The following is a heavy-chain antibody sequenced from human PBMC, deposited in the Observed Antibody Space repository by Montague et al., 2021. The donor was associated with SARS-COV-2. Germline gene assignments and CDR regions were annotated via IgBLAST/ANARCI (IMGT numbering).Heavy chain of an antibody. Sequence: SETLSLTCTVSGGSISSSSYYWGWIRQPPGKGLEWIGNICYSGSTYYNPSLKSRVTISVDTSKNQFSLKLSSVTAADTAVYYCARQKMGTVTIFGVFMHDRWFDPWGQGTLVTVSS. CDR1: GGSISSSSYY. V-gene: IGHV4-39*01. J-gene: IGHJ5*02. CDR3: ARQKMGTVTIFGVFMHDRWFDP. D-gene: IGHD3-3*01. CDR2: ICYSGST.